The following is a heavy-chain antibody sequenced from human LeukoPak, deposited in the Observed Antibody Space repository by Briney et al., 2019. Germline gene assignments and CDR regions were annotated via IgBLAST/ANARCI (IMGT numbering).Heavy chain of an antibody. D-gene: IGHD1-14*01. CDR1: GGSISSGDYY. CDR3: ARVRIYYFDY. CDR2: IYYSGST. Sequence: SENLSLTCTVSGGSISSGDYYWSWIRQPPGKGLEWIGYIYYSGSTYYNPSLKSRVTISVDTSKNQFSLKLSSVTAADTAVYYCARVRIYYFDYWGQGTLVTVSS. V-gene: IGHV4-30-4*01. J-gene: IGHJ4*02.